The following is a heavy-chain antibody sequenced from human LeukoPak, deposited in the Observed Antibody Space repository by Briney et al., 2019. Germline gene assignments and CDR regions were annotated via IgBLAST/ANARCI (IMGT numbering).Heavy chain of an antibody. Sequence: GRSLRLSCAASAFTFSSYGMHWVRQASGKGLEWVGRIRSKANSYATAYAASVKGRFTISRDDSKNTAYLQMNSLKTEDTAVYYCTTKGYYYGMDVWGQGTTVTVSS. V-gene: IGHV3-73*01. CDR3: TTKGYYYGMDV. J-gene: IGHJ6*02. CDR1: AFTFSSYG. CDR2: IRSKANSYAT.